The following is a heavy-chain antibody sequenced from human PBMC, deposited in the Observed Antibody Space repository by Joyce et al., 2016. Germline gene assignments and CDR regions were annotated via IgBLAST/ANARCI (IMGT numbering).Heavy chain of an antibody. V-gene: IGHV5-51*01. J-gene: IGHJ4*02. Sequence: EVQLVQSGSEVKKPGESLKISCKGSGYSFTSYWIGWVRPMPGKGLEWMGIVYPDDSDNRYSPSFQGQVTISADKSISTAYLQWSSLEASDTAMYYCARGLGVLQYYDWLLYVDYWGQGTLVTVSS. D-gene: IGHD3-9*01. CDR1: GYSFTSYW. CDR3: ARGLGVLQYYDWLLYVDY. CDR2: VYPDDSDN.